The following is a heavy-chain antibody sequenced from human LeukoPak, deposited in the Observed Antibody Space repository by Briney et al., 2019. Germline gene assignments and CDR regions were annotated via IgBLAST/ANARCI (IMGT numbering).Heavy chain of an antibody. D-gene: IGHD2-2*02. CDR1: GFTFSGYE. V-gene: IGHV3-48*03. CDR2: ISSSGSTI. CDR3: ARDPGYCGTTSCYKFFDY. J-gene: IGHJ4*02. Sequence: GGSLRLSCAASGFTFSGYEMNWVRQAPGKGLEWVSYISSSGSTIYYADSVKGRFTVSRDNAKNSLYLQMNSLRAEDTAVYYCARDPGYCGTTSCYKFFDYWGQGTLVTVSS.